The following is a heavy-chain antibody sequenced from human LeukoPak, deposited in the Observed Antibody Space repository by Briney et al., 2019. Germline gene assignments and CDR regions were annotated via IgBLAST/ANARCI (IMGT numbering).Heavy chain of an antibody. CDR1: GFTFSSYG. V-gene: IGHV3-71*01. Sequence: PGGSLRLSCAASGFTFSSYGMHWVRQAPGKGLEWVGFIRSKAYGGTTEYAASVKGRFTISRDDSKSIAYLQMNSLRAEDTAVYYCAKAALLWFGELDYYYMDVWGKGTTVTISS. CDR2: IRSKAYGGTT. D-gene: IGHD3-10*01. J-gene: IGHJ6*03. CDR3: AKAALLWFGELDYYYMDV.